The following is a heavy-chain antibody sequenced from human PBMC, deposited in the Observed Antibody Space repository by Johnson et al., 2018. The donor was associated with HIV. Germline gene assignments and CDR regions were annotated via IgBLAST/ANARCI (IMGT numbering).Heavy chain of an antibody. V-gene: IGHV3-66*02. CDR1: GLTVSSNY. CDR2: IYTGGTT. D-gene: IGHD3-16*01. J-gene: IGHJ3*02. Sequence: VQLVESGGGLVQPGASLTLSCAASGLTVSSNYMSWVRQAPGKGLEWVSIIYTGGTTYYADSVKGRFTISIDNSKNTVYLQMNSLRAEDTAVYYCARDGGSKGKGAFDMWGQGTLVTVSS. CDR3: ARDGGSKGKGAFDM.